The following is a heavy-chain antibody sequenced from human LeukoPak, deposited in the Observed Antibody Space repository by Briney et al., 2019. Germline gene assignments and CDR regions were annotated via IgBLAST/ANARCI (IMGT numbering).Heavy chain of an antibody. CDR2: IIPIFGTA. Sequence: SVKVSCKASGGTFSSYAISWVRQAPGQGLEWMGGIIPIFGTANYAQKFQGRVTITADESTSTAYMELSSLRSEDTAVYYCAKGTSGSCYSGENYWGQGTLVTVSS. CDR1: GGTFSSYA. J-gene: IGHJ4*02. CDR3: AKGTSGSCYSGENY. V-gene: IGHV1-69*13. D-gene: IGHD2-15*01.